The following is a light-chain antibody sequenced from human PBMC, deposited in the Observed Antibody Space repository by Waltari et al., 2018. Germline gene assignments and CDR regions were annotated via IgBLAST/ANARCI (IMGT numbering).Light chain of an antibody. CDR2: GAS. J-gene: IGKJ1*01. CDR3: QHYVSLPVT. CDR1: PSVSRA. V-gene: IGKV3-20*01. Sequence: EIVLTQSPGPLSLSPGERATLSCRASPSVSRALAWYQQNPGQAPRLLIYGASNRATGIPDRFSGSGSGTDFSLIISRLEPEDFAVYYCQHYVSLPVTFGQGTKVEIK.